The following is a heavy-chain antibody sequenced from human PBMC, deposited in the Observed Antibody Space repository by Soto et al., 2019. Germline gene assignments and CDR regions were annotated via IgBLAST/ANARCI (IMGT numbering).Heavy chain of an antibody. Sequence: GESLKISCKASGYSFTRYWIGWARQMPGKGLEWMGIIYPGDSDTRYSPSFQGQVTISADKSISTAYLQWSSLKASDTAMYYCARPRYPGRGYYGMDVWGQGTTVTV. CDR3: ARPRYPGRGYYGMDV. V-gene: IGHV5-51*01. J-gene: IGHJ6*02. CDR2: IYPGDSDT. CDR1: GYSFTRYW. D-gene: IGHD2-15*01.